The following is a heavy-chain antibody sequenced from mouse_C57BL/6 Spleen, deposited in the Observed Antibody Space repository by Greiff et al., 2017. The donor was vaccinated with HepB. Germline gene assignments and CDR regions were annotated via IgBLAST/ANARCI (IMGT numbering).Heavy chain of an antibody. Sequence: VKLQESGAQLAKPGAPVKISCKASGYPFSSYCMNWVKPRSGKGLEWIGQIYPGDGDTNYNGKFKGKARLTADKSSSTAYMQLSSLTSEDSALYFCATGDASRDFDDWGQGTTLTVYS. CDR2: IYPGDGDT. D-gene: IGHD2-13*01. CDR3: ATGDASRDFDD. V-gene: IGHV1-80*01. CDR1: GYPFSSYC. J-gene: IGHJ2*01.